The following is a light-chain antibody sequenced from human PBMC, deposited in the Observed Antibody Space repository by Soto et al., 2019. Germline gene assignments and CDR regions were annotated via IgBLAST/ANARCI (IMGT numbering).Light chain of an antibody. CDR1: QSVSSY. V-gene: IGKV3-11*01. J-gene: IGKJ5*01. CDR2: DAS. Sequence: IVLTQSPATLSLSPWERATLSCRASQSVSSYLAWYQQKPGQAPRLLIYDASNRATGIPARFSGSGSGTDFTLTISSLEPEDFAVYYCQQRSNWATFGQGTRLEIK. CDR3: QQRSNWAT.